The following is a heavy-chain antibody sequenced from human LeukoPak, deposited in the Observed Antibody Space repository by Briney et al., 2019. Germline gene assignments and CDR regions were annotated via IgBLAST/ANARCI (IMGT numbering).Heavy chain of an antibody. Sequence: KPSETLSLTCTVSGGSISSYYWSWIRQPPGKGLEWIGEINHSGSTNYNPSLKSRVTISVDTSKNQFSLKLSSVTAADTAVNYCARHVDYDFWSGYYPIFDYWGQGTLVTVSS. D-gene: IGHD3-3*01. CDR1: GGSISSYY. J-gene: IGHJ4*02. V-gene: IGHV4-34*01. CDR2: INHSGST. CDR3: ARHVDYDFWSGYYPIFDY.